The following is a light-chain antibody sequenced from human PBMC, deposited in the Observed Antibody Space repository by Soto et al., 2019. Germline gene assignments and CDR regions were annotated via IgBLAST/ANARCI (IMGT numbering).Light chain of an antibody. J-gene: IGKJ1*01. CDR3: QQYDNLPPA. CDR2: DAS. CDR1: QDISNY. Sequence: DRQMTHSPSSLSASVGDRVTITCQASQDISNYLNWYQQKPGKAPKLLIYDASNLETGVPSRFSGSGSGTDFTFTISSLQPEDIASYYCQQYDNLPPAIGQGTKVEIK. V-gene: IGKV1-33*01.